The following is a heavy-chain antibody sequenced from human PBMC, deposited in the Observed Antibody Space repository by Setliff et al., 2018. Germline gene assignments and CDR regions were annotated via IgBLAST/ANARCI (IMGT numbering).Heavy chain of an antibody. Sequence: GASVKVSCKASGYTFTTHGLHWVRQAPGQRLEWMGWFNVGHGYTKYSQKFQGRVTMTSDTSASTAYMELNSLRSEDTALYYCARDWGGGSGTSDYWGQGTLVTVSS. CDR3: ARDWGGGSGTSDY. CDR1: GYTFTTHG. J-gene: IGHJ4*02. V-gene: IGHV1-3*01. CDR2: FNVGHGYT. D-gene: IGHD2-2*01.